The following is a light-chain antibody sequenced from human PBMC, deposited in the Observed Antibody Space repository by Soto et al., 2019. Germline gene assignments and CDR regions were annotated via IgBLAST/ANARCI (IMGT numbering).Light chain of an antibody. V-gene: IGKV3-20*01. CDR2: GAS. Sequence: EIVMTQSPATLSVSPGERATLSCRASQSVSSRLAWYQHKPGQAPRILISGASSRDTGIPDRFSGSGSGTDFTLTISRLEPEDFELYYCQQYGGSPITFGQGTRLEIK. CDR3: QQYGGSPIT. CDR1: QSVSSR. J-gene: IGKJ5*01.